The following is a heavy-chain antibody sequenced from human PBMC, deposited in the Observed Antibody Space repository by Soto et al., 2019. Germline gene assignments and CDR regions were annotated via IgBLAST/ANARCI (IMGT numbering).Heavy chain of an antibody. CDR2: ISANTGDP. J-gene: IGHJ5*01. CDR1: GYTLTGYY. Sequence: PPLEVPCNSSGYTLTGYYMHWVRQAPGHGLEWMGWISANTGDPNYAQKFQGRVTMTIDTSMSTAYLELRSLTSDDTAVYYCARVIPGAEAWFDYWGQGTLVTVSS. V-gene: IGHV1-2*02. CDR3: ARVIPGAEAWFDY. D-gene: IGHD2-2*01.